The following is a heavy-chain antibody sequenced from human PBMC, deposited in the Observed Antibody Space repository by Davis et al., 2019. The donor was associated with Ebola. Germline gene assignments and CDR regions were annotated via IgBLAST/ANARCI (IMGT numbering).Heavy chain of an antibody. V-gene: IGHV3-48*02. CDR3: ARDGSTVTTNWFDP. J-gene: IGHJ5*02. CDR2: ISSSSSTI. D-gene: IGHD4-11*01. Sequence: GESLKISCAASGFTFSSYGMHWVRQAPGKGLEWVSYISSSSSTIYYADSVKGRFTISRDNAKNSLYLQMNSLRDEDTAVYYCARDGSTVTTNWFDPWGQGTLVTVSS. CDR1: GFTFSSYG.